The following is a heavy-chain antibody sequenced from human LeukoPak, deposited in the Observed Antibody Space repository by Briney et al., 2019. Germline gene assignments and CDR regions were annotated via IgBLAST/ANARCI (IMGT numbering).Heavy chain of an antibody. D-gene: IGHD3-10*01. CDR3: ARDSPRYYYGSGSYFPYYYYYYGMDV. V-gene: IGHV4-59*01. CDR2: IYYSGST. J-gene: IGHJ6*02. CDR1: GGSISSYY. Sequence: SETLSLTCTVSGGSISSYYWRWIRQPPGKGLEWIGYIYYSGSTNYNPSLKSRVTISVDTSKNQFSLKLSSVTAADTAVYYCARDSPRYYYGSGSYFPYYYYYYGMDVWGQGTTVTVSS.